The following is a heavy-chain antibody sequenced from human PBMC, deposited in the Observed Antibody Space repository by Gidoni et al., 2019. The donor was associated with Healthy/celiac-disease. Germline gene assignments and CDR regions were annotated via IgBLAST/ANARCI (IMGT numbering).Heavy chain of an antibody. CDR1: GGTFSSYA. D-gene: IGHD3-3*01. CDR3: ARAVDYDFWSGYYTHYGMDV. CDR2: IIPIFGTA. Sequence: QVQLVQSGAEVKKPGSSVKVSCKASGGTFSSYAISWVRQAPGQGLEWMGGIIPIFGTANYAQKFQGRVTITADESTSTAYMELSSLRSEDTAVYYCARAVDYDFWSGYYTHYGMDVWGQGTTVTVSS. V-gene: IGHV1-69*01. J-gene: IGHJ6*02.